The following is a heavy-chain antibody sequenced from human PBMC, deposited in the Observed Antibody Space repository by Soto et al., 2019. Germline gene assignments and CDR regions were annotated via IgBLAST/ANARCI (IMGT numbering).Heavy chain of an antibody. CDR1: GYTFTDFC. D-gene: IGHD1-1*01. V-gene: IGHV1-2*02. Sequence: QVQLVQSGTEVKKPGASVTVSCKSSGYTFTDFCLPWLRQAPGQGLERVGWINPKTGDTKTSQKCQGRVSRSRDTSVSTAYNDLTSLTSDDTGMYYCATGTNGTTGGYHPWGQGTRVTVSS. J-gene: IGHJ5*02. CDR3: ATGTNGTTGGYHP. CDR2: INPKTGDT.